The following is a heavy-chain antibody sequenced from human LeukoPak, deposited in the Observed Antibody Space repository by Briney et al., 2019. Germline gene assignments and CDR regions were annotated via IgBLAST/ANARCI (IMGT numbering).Heavy chain of an antibody. CDR2: IYPSGST. Sequence: SENLFLNCAVYGGSFSGYYWGWIRQPPGQGLEWIGTIYPSGSTSYNPSLKSRVTISLDTSKNQFSLKLNSVTAADTAVYFCAERSAYESPFDYWGQGTLVTVSS. V-gene: IGHV4-34*01. D-gene: IGHD5-12*01. CDR1: GGSFSGYY. J-gene: IGHJ4*02. CDR3: AERSAYESPFDY.